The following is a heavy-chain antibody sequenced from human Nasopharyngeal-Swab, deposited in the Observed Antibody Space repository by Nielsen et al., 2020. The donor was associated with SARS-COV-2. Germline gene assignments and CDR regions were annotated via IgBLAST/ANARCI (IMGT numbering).Heavy chain of an antibody. CDR3: TSAHYGSGSPSMDV. V-gene: IGHV4-61*01. J-gene: IGHJ6*02. CDR1: DGSVTRGSYY. Sequence: AETLSLTRTVSDGSVTRGSYYWSWIRQPTGKGLAWIGSIYYSGSTNYHPSPKSRVTISVDTSKTQFSLKLSSVTAEATAMYYCTSAHYGSGSPSMDVWGQGTTVTVSS. D-gene: IGHD3-10*01. CDR2: IYYSGST.